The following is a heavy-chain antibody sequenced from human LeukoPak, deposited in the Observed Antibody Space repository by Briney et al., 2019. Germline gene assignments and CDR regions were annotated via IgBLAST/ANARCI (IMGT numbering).Heavy chain of an antibody. CDR1: GGTFSSYA. CDR3: ANSRDGYNNY. V-gene: IGHV1-69*05. Sequence: ASVKVSCKDSGGTFSSYAISWVRQAPGQGLEWMGGIIPIFGTANYAQKFQGRVTITTDESTSTAYMELSSLRSEDTAVYYCANSRDGYNNYWGQGTLVTVSS. CDR2: IIPIFGTA. J-gene: IGHJ4*02. D-gene: IGHD5-24*01.